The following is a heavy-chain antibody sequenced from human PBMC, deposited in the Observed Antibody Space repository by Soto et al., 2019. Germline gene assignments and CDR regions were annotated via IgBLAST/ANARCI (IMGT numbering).Heavy chain of an antibody. V-gene: IGHV4-59*12. Sequence: SETLSLTCTVSGGSISSYYWSWIRQPPGKGLEWIGYIYYSGSTSYHPSLKSRVTISVDTSKNQFSLKLNSVTAADTAVYYCARERPDGSRLDPWGQGTLVTVSS. D-gene: IGHD6-13*01. CDR1: GGSISSYY. CDR3: ARERPDGSRLDP. CDR2: IYYSGST. J-gene: IGHJ5*02.